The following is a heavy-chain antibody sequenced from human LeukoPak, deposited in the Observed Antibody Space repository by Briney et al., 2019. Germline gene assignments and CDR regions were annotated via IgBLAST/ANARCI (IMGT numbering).Heavy chain of an antibody. J-gene: IGHJ4*02. CDR3: AKGATVSATSTIDY. CDR2: ISSSSSYT. Sequence: GSLRLSCAASGFTFSDYYMSWIRQAPGKGLEWVSYISSSSSYTNYADSVRGRFTISRDNAKNSLFLQMNSLRAEDTAVYYCAKGATVSATSTIDYWGQGTLVTVSS. CDR1: GFTFSDYY. V-gene: IGHV3-11*05. D-gene: IGHD2-2*01.